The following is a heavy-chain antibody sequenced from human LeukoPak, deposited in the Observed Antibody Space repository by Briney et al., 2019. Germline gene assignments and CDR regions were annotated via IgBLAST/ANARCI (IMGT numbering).Heavy chain of an antibody. CDR2: INSDGSAT. Sequence: PGGSLRLSCAASGFTFSTSWMHWVRQAPGKGLVWVSRINSDGSATTDADSVKGRFTISRDNAKNSLYLQMNSLRAEDTAVYYCARSDSGSYSGWDYWGQGTLVTVSS. D-gene: IGHD1-26*01. CDR3: ARSDSGSYSGWDY. V-gene: IGHV3-74*01. CDR1: GFTFSTSW. J-gene: IGHJ4*02.